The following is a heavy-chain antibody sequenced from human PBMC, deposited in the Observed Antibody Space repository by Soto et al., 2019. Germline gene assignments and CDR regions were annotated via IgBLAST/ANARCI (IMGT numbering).Heavy chain of an antibody. J-gene: IGHJ6*02. Sequence: QVQLVESGGGVVQPGRSLRLSCAASGFTFSSYAMHWVRQAPGKGLEWVAVISYDGSNKYYADSVKGRFTISRDNSKNTLYLQMNSLRAEDTDVYYCARDESSGWMHYYYGMDVWGQGTTVTVSS. V-gene: IGHV3-30-3*01. CDR3: ARDESSGWMHYYYGMDV. D-gene: IGHD6-19*01. CDR1: GFTFSSYA. CDR2: ISYDGSNK.